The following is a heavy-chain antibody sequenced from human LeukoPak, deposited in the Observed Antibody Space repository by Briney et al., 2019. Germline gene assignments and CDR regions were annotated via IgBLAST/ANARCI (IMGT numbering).Heavy chain of an antibody. D-gene: IGHD6-13*01. CDR2: IWYDGSNK. CDR3: AKVKGQSSSWYVPCDY. CDR1: GFTFSSYG. Sequence: GGSLRLSCAASGFTFSSYGMHWVRQAPGKGLEWVAVIWYDGSNKYYADSVKGRFTISRDNSKNTLYLQMNSLRAEDTAVYYCAKVKGQSSSWYVPCDYWGQGTLVTVSS. V-gene: IGHV3-33*06. J-gene: IGHJ4*02.